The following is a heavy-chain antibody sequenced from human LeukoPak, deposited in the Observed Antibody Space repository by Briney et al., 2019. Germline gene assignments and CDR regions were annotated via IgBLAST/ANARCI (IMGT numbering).Heavy chain of an antibody. V-gene: IGHV1-2*02. CDR2: INPNSGGT. Sequence: ASVKVSCKASGYTFTGYYMHWVRQAPGQGLEWMGWINPNSGGTNYAQKFQGRVTITRDTSISTAYMELSRLRSDDTAVYYCARPGVLWFGGDWYFDLWGRGTLVTVSS. CDR1: GYTFTGYY. J-gene: IGHJ2*01. CDR3: ARPGVLWFGGDWYFDL. D-gene: IGHD3-10*01.